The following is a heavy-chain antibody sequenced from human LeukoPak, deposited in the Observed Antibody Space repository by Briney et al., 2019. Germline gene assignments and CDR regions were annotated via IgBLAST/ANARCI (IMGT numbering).Heavy chain of an antibody. CDR1: GGSISSYY. D-gene: IGHD6-13*01. CDR2: IYYSGST. J-gene: IGHJ4*02. V-gene: IGHV4-59*01. CDR3: ARAAAGTPPFDS. Sequence: SETLSLTCTVSGGSISSYYWSWIRQPPGKGLEWIGYIYYSGSTNYNPSLKSRVTISVDTSKNQFSLKLSSVTAADTAVYYCARAAAGTPPFDSWGQGTLVTVSS.